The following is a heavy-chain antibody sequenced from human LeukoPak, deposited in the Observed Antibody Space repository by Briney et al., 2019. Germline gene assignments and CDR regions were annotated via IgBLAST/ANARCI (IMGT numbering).Heavy chain of an antibody. CDR2: IYISGST. J-gene: IGHJ5*02. CDR1: GGSISSYY. CDR3: ARDATTSSSWYLSWFDP. D-gene: IGHD6-13*01. V-gene: IGHV4-4*07. Sequence: SETLSLTCTVSGGSISSYYWSWIRQPAGKGLEWIGRIYISGSTNYNPSLKSRVTMSVDTSKNQFSLKLSSVTAADTAVYYCARDATTSSSWYLSWFDPWGQGTLVTVSS.